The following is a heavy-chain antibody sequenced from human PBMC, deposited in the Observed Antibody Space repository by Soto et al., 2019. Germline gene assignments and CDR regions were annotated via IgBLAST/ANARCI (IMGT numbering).Heavy chain of an antibody. CDR2: IRGRGATT. D-gene: IGHD3-9*01. CDR1: DFTLSSYG. Sequence: VPLLESGGGLVQPGGSLRLSCAASDFTLSSYGMTWVRQPPGKGLEWVSTIRGRGATTYYADSVKGRFTISRDDSKNTLYLQMNSLRVDDTAVYFCAKDVNYDVLAGYYYYWGQGTRVTVSS. CDR3: AKDVNYDVLAGYYYY. J-gene: IGHJ4*02. V-gene: IGHV3-23*01.